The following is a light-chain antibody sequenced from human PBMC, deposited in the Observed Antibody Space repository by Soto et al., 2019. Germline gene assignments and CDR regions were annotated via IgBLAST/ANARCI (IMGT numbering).Light chain of an antibody. V-gene: IGKV3-20*01. Sequence: EIVLTQSPGTLSLSPGERATLSCRASQSVSSNYLAWYQQKPGQAPRLLISGASSRATGIPDRFSGSGSGTDFTLPISRRSNEDFAVYYCQRNGSSLDPFGQGTPLEIK. J-gene: IGKJ2*01. CDR3: QRNGSSLDP. CDR1: QSVSSNY. CDR2: GAS.